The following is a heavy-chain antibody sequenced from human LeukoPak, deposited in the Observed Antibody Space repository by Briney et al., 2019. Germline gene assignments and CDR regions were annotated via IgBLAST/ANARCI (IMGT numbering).Heavy chain of an antibody. J-gene: IGHJ6*02. V-gene: IGHV4-34*01. CDR2: INHSGST. CDR1: GGSFSGYY. D-gene: IGHD3-3*01. CDR3: ARLNYDFWSGYYKGDYGMDV. Sequence: SETLSLTCAVYGGSFSGYYWSWIRQPPGKGLEWIGEINHSGSTNYNPSLKSRVTISVDKSKNQFSLKLSSVTAADTAVYYCARLNYDFWSGYYKGDYGMDVWGQGTTVTVSS.